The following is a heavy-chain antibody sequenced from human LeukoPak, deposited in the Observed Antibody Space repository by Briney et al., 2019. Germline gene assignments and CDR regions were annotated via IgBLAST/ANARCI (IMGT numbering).Heavy chain of an antibody. CDR3: ARDRIGWELHYMDV. V-gene: IGHV3-7*01. Sequence: GGSLRLSCVASRFTFSNYWMTWVRQAPGKGLERVANIKKDGGETYYMESVKGRFTISRDNAKNSLYLQMNSLRAEDTAVYYCARDRIGWELHYMDVWGKGTTVTISS. D-gene: IGHD1-26*01. CDR2: IKKDGGET. J-gene: IGHJ6*03. CDR1: RFTFSNYW.